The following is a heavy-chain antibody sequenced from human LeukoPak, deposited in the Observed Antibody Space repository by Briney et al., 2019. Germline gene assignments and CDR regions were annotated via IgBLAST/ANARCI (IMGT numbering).Heavy chain of an antibody. J-gene: IGHJ4*02. V-gene: IGHV1-46*01. CDR1: GYTFSTHY. CDR2: INPSDGAT. Sequence: GASVKVSCKASGYTFSTHYMHWVRLAPGHGLEWMGIINPSDGATGYGQGFQGKFTMTRDTSTSTFYMELHSLRSEDTAVYFCARGVFPGSGFNHVVYFDFWGQGTLITASS. D-gene: IGHD5-24*01. CDR3: ARGVFPGSGFNHVVYFDF.